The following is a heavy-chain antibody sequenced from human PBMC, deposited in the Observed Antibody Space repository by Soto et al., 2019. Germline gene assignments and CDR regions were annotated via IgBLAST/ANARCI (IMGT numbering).Heavy chain of an antibody. CDR3: ARDSRRGYSYGFLDY. CDR1: GGTFSSYA. Sequence: SVKVSCKASGGTFSSYAISWVRQAPGQGLEWMGGIIPIFGTANYAQKFQGRVTITADKSTSTAYMELSSLRSEDTAVYYCARDSRRGYSYGFLDYCGQGTLVTVSS. V-gene: IGHV1-69*06. CDR2: IIPIFGTA. D-gene: IGHD5-18*01. J-gene: IGHJ4*02.